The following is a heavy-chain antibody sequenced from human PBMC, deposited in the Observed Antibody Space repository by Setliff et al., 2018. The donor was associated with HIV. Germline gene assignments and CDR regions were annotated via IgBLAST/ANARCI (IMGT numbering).Heavy chain of an antibody. D-gene: IGHD4-17*01. CDR1: GGSINSTSYY. J-gene: IGHJ4*02. CDR3: ARAAAENTGPFDL. CDR2: ASSRGDT. V-gene: IGHV4-61*02. Sequence: SETLSLTCTVSGGSINSTSYYWSWIRQPAGKGLEWIGRASSRGDTNYNPSLKSRVTMSVDTSKNQFSLKLTSVTASDTAVYYCARAAAENTGPFDLWGQGSPVTVSS.